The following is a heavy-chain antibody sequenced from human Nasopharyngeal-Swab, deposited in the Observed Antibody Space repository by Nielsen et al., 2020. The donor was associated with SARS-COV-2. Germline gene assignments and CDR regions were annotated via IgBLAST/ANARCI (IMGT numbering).Heavy chain of an antibody. Sequence: GESLKISCAASGITFSSYAMSWVRQAPGKGLEWVSAISASGGSTYSADSVKGRFTISRDNSKNTLYLQMNSLRAEDTAVYYCARDSEVAYCGGDCYLDYWGQGTLVTVSS. V-gene: IGHV3-23*01. CDR1: GITFSSYA. CDR3: ARDSEVAYCGGDCYLDY. J-gene: IGHJ4*02. D-gene: IGHD2-21*02. CDR2: ISASGGST.